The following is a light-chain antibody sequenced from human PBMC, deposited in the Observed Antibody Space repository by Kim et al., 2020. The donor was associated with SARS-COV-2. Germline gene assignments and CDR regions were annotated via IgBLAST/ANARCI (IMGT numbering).Light chain of an antibody. CDR3: QAWDCSTAV. V-gene: IGLV3-1*01. CDR2: QAS. CDR1: KLGDKY. J-gene: IGLJ3*02. Sequence: SYELTQPPSVSVSPGQTASITCSGDKLGDKYACWYQQQPGQSPVLVIYQASKRPSGIPERFTGSNSGNTATLTISGIQAIDEAAYYCQAWDCSTAVFGGG.